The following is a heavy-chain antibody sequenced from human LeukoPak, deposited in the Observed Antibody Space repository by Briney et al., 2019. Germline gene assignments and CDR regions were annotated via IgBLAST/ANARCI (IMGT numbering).Heavy chain of an antibody. CDR2: IIPIFGTA. J-gene: IGHJ5*02. CDR3: ARGYRSSSGSFDP. D-gene: IGHD6-19*01. V-gene: IGHV1-69*06. Sequence: GASVKVSCKASGGTFSSYAISWVRQAPGQGLEWMGGIIPIFGTANYAQKFQGRVTITADKSTSTAYMELSSLRSEDTAVYYCARGYRSSSGSFDPWGQGTLVTVSS. CDR1: GGTFSSYA.